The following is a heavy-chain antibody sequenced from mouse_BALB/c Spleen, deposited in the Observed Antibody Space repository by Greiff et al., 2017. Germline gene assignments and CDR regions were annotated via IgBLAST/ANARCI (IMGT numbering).Heavy chain of an antibody. J-gene: IGHJ3*01. V-gene: IGHV3-6*02. D-gene: IGHD2-1*01. CDR3: ARGYGNYAGFAY. CDR2: ISYDGSN. CDR1: GYSITSGYY. Sequence: EVKLMESGPGLVKPSQSLSLTCSVTGYSITSGYYWNWIRQFPGNKLEWMGYISYDGSNNYNPSLKNRISITRDTSKNQFFLKLNSVTTEDTATYYCARGYGNYAGFAYWGQGTLVTVSA.